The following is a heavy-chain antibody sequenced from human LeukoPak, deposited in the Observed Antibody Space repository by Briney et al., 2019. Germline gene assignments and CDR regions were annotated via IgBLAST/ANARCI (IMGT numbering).Heavy chain of an antibody. D-gene: IGHD5-18*01. CDR3: ARDRGWIQLWFSPDY. CDR2: INPNSGGT. Sequence: ASVKVSCKASGYTFTGYYMHWVRQAPGQGLEWMGWINPNSGGTNYAQKFQGRVTMTRDTSISTAYMELSRLRSDDTAVYYCARDRGWIQLWFSPDYWGRGTLVTVSS. J-gene: IGHJ4*02. V-gene: IGHV1-2*02. CDR1: GYTFTGYY.